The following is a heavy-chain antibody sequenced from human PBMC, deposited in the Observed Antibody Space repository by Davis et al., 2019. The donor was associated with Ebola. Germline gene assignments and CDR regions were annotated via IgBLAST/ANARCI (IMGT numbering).Heavy chain of an antibody. Sequence: GESLKISCQGVGFTFTNYWIGWVRQMSGKGLEWMGIIFPGDSYTNYSPSFQGHVTISADKSISTAYLQWSSLKASDTAMYYCATGTWFGDYWGQGTLVTVSS. V-gene: IGHV5-51*01. J-gene: IGHJ4*02. CDR3: ATGTWFGDY. D-gene: IGHD3-10*01. CDR2: IFPGDSYT. CDR1: GFTFTNYW.